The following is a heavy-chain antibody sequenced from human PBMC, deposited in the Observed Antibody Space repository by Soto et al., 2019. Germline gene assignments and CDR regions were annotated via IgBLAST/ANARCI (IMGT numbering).Heavy chain of an antibody. J-gene: IGHJ6*02. Sequence: PGGSLRLSCAASGFTFSSYGMHWVRQAPGKGLEWVAVIWYDGSNKYYADSVKGRFTISRDNSKNTLYLQMNSLRAEDTAVYYCARDPNSSSWYINYYYYGKDVWSQGTTVTVSS. D-gene: IGHD6-13*01. CDR1: GFTFSSYG. V-gene: IGHV3-33*01. CDR2: IWYDGSNK. CDR3: ARDPNSSSWYINYYYYGKDV.